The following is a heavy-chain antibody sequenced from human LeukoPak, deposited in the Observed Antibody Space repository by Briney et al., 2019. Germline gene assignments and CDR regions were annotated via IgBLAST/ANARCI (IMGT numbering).Heavy chain of an antibody. Sequence: GGSLRLSCAASGFTFSSYGMHWVRQAPGKGLEWVAFIRYDGSNKYYADSVKGRFTISRDNSKNTLYLQMNSLRAEDTAVYYCAKDPAPGFFGVVTLDYWGQGTLVTVSS. CDR2: IRYDGSNK. CDR1: GFTFSSYG. D-gene: IGHD3-3*01. V-gene: IGHV3-30*02. CDR3: AKDPAPGFFGVVTLDY. J-gene: IGHJ4*02.